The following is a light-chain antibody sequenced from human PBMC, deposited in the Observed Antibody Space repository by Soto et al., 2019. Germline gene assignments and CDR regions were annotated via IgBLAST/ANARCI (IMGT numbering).Light chain of an antibody. Sequence: ESVLTQSPGTLSLSPGERATLSCRASQSVSSNYLAWYQQKPGQAPRLLIYGASIRATGIPDRFSGSGSGTDFTLTISRLESEDFAVYYCQHYDNSPPMYTFGQGTKLEIK. CDR1: QSVSSNY. CDR2: GAS. CDR3: QHYDNSPPMYT. V-gene: IGKV3-20*01. J-gene: IGKJ2*01.